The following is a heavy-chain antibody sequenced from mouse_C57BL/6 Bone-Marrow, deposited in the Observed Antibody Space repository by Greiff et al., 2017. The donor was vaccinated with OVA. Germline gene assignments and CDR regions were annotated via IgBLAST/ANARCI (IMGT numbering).Heavy chain of an antibody. D-gene: IGHD1-1*01. J-gene: IGHJ2*01. CDR1: GFTFTDYY. CDR3: ASRITTVVYGYYFDY. V-gene: IGHV7-3*01. Sequence: EVHLVESGGGLVQPGGSLSLSCAASGFTFTDYYMSWVRQPPGKALEWLGFIRNKANGYTTEYSASVKGRFTISRDNSQSILYLQMNALRAEDSATYYCASRITTVVYGYYFDYWGQGTTLTVSS. CDR2: IRNKANGYTT.